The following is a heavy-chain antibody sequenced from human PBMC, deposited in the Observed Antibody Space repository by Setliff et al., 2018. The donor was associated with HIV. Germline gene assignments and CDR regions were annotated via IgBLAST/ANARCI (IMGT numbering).Heavy chain of an antibody. CDR1: GVSISTSGYY. D-gene: IGHD6-13*01. V-gene: IGHV4-30-4*08. Sequence: SETLSLTCNVSGVSISTSGYYWGWIRQPPGKGLEWIGYIYHSGSTHYNPSLNSRVAFSVDPSKNQFSLKLYSVTVADTAFYYCARADSSSWFFATFDIWGQGTMVTVSS. J-gene: IGHJ3*02. CDR2: IYHSGST. CDR3: ARADSSSWFFATFDI.